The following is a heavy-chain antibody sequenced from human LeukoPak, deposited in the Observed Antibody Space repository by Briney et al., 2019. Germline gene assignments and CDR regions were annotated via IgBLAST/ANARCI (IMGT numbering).Heavy chain of an antibody. Sequence: ASVKVSCKASGYTLTSYGISWVRQAPGQGLEWMGWISAYNGNTNYAQKLQGRVTMTTDTSTSTAYMELRSLRSDDTAVYYCARAGIQLWFGAFDIWGQGTMVTVSS. J-gene: IGHJ3*02. CDR1: GYTLTSYG. CDR3: ARAGIQLWFGAFDI. CDR2: ISAYNGNT. V-gene: IGHV1-18*01. D-gene: IGHD5-18*01.